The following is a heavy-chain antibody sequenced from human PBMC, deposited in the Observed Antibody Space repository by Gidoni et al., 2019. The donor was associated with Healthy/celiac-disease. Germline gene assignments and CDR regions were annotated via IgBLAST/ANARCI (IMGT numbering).Heavy chain of an antibody. CDR3: ARDTYYDDSSGYSNWFDP. CDR1: GYTFTSYD. CDR2: MNPNSGNT. J-gene: IGHJ5*02. V-gene: IGHV1-8*01. D-gene: IGHD3-22*01. Sequence: QVQLVQSGAEVKNPGASVKFSCKASGYTFTSYDINWVRQATGQGLEWMGWMNPNSGNTGYEQKVQGRVNMTRNTYISTAYMELSSLRSEDTAVYYCARDTYYDDSSGYSNWFDPWGQGTLVTVYS.